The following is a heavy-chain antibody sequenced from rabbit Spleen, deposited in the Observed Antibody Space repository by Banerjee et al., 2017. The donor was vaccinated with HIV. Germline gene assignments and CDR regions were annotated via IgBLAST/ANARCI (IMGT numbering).Heavy chain of an antibody. J-gene: IGHJ3*01. Sequence: QEQLVESGGGLVQPGTSLTLTCKASGFYFSSGYYLSWVRQAPGKGLEWIGCIGTGSGTTYYASWVNGRFTISKTSSTTVTLQMTSLTATDTATYFCARDLDAVIGWNFGWWGQGTLVTVS. V-gene: IGHV1S45*01. D-gene: IGHD4-1*01. CDR2: IGTGSGTT. CDR1: GFYFSSGYY. CDR3: ARDLDAVIGWNFGW.